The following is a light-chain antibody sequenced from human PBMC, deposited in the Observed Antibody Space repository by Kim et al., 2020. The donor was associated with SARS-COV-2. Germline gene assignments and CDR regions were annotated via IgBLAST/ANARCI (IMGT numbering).Light chain of an antibody. J-gene: IGLJ2*01. CDR1: DLGAKF. CDR3: QVWDSSTVI. CDR2: QND. Sequence: SYELTQPPSVSVSPGQTVNITCSGNDLGAKFACWYQQRAGQSPLIVLYQNDKRPSGIPERISGSNSGDTATLTISGAQALDEADYYCQVWDSSTVIFGGGTRLTVL. V-gene: IGLV3-1*01.